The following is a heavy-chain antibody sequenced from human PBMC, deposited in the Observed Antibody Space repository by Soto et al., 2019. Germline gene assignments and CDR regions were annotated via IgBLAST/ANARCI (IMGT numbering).Heavy chain of an antibody. J-gene: IGHJ4*02. V-gene: IGHV1-18*04. CDR2: ISAYNENM. CDR1: GYTFTSYG. CDR3: AYGCGTTTGHYYFDL. D-gene: IGHD1-1*01. Sequence: ASVKVSCKASGYTFTSYGISWVRQAPGQGLEWMGWISAYNENMDSAPKFQDRLTMTTDTSTTTAYMELSNLRSDDTALYYCAYGCGTTTGHYYFDLWGQGTPVTVSS.